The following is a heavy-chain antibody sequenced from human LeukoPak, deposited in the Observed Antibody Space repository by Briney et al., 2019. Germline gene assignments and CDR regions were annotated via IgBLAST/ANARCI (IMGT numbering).Heavy chain of an antibody. CDR2: VLYDGSNK. J-gene: IGHJ4*02. V-gene: IGHV3-30*04. CDR1: GFTFTRYT. CDR3: VRDNYGGILDF. Sequence: GGSLRLSWAASGFTFTRYTMHWVRQAPGKGLEWVAVVLYDGSNKYYADSVKGRFTLSRDNSKNTLSLQMNTLRADDTAVYYCVRDNYGGILDFWGQGTLVTVSS. D-gene: IGHD2-21*01.